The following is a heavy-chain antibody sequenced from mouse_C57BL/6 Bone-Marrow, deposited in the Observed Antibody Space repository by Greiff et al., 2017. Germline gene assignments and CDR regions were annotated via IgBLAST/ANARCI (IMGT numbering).Heavy chain of an antibody. CDR3: VRSGDYYGSSPWYFDV. CDR1: GYTFTSYW. D-gene: IGHD1-1*01. V-gene: IGHV1-53*01. CDR2: INPSNGGT. J-gene: IGHJ1*03. Sequence: VQLQQPGPELVKPGASVKLSCKASGYTFTSYWMHWVKQRPGQGLEWIGNINPSNGGTNYNAKFKSKATLTVDKSSSTAYMQLSSLTSEDSAGYYCVRSGDYYGSSPWYFDVWGTGTTGTVSS.